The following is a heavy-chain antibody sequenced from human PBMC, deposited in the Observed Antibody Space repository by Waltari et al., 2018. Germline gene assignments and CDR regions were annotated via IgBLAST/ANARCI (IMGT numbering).Heavy chain of an antibody. J-gene: IGHJ4*02. CDR1: GFTFSSYS. Sequence: EVQLVESGGGLVKPGGSLRLSCAASGFTFSSYSMNWVRQAPGKGREWVSSSSSSSSYIYDADSVKGRFTISRDNAKNALYLQRNSLRAEDTAVYYCARKIAAALDYWGQGTLVTVSS. V-gene: IGHV3-21*01. D-gene: IGHD6-13*01. CDR3: ARKIAAALDY. CDR2: SSSSSSYI.